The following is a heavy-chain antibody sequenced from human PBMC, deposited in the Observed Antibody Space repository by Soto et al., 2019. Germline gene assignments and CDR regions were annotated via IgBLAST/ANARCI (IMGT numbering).Heavy chain of an antibody. CDR2: IYHSGST. J-gene: IGHJ5*02. Sequence: SETLSLTCAVSGCSISSGYYWGWIRQPPGKGLEWIGSIYHSGSTYYNPSLKSRVTISVDTSKNQFSLKLSSVTAADTAVYYCARETVVVVAATRRFDPWGQGTLVTVPQ. CDR3: ARETVVVVAATRRFDP. D-gene: IGHD2-15*01. CDR1: GCSISSGYY. V-gene: IGHV4-38-2*02.